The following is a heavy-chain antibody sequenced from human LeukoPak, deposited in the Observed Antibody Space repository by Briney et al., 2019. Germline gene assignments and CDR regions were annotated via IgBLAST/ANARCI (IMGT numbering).Heavy chain of an antibody. V-gene: IGHV3-7*04. Sequence: GGSLRLSCAASGFSFSGHWMHWVRQAPGKGLEWVANIKQDGSEKYYVDSVKGRFTISRDNAKNSLYLQMNSLRAEDTAVYYCARAQNYGSGSYYVPWGQGTLVTVSS. D-gene: IGHD3-10*01. CDR2: IKQDGSEK. CDR3: ARAQNYGSGSYYVP. CDR1: GFSFSGHW. J-gene: IGHJ5*02.